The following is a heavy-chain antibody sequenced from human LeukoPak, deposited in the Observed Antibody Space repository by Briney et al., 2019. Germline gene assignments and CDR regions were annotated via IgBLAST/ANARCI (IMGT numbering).Heavy chain of an antibody. CDR2: IYYSGST. Sequence: SETLSLTCTVSGGSISSYYWSWIRQPPGKGLEWTGYIYYSGSTNYNPSLKSRVTISVDTSKNQFSLKLSSVTAADTAVYYCARGGWLSTSLDYWGQGTLVTVSS. V-gene: IGHV4-59*01. J-gene: IGHJ4*02. CDR1: GGSISSYY. D-gene: IGHD3-9*01. CDR3: ARGGWLSTSLDY.